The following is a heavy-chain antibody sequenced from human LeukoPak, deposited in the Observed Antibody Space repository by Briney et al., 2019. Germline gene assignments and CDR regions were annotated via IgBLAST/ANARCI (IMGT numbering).Heavy chain of an antibody. V-gene: IGHV4-4*02. D-gene: IGHD3-9*01. J-gene: IGHJ5*02. Sequence: PSETLSLTCAVSGGSISSSNWWSWVRQPPGKGLEWIGEIYHSGSTNYNPSLKSRVTISVDKSKNQFSLKLGSVTAADTAVHYCARVLTDYDILTGSNWFDPWGQGTLVTVSS. CDR2: IYHSGST. CDR1: GGSISSSNW. CDR3: ARVLTDYDILTGSNWFDP.